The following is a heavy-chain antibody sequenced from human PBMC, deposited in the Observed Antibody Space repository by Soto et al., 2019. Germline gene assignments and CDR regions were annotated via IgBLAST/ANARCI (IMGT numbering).Heavy chain of an antibody. V-gene: IGHV6-1*01. CDR3: ARSGSGSYSAQGNWFDP. D-gene: IGHD3-10*01. CDR2: TYYRSKWYN. Sequence: SQTLSLTCAISGDSVSSNSAAWNWIRQSPSRGLEWLGRTYYRSKWYNDYAVSVKSRITINPDTSKNQFSLQLSSVTPEDTAVYYCARSGSGSYSAQGNWFDPWGQGTLVTVSS. J-gene: IGHJ5*02. CDR1: GDSVSSNSAA.